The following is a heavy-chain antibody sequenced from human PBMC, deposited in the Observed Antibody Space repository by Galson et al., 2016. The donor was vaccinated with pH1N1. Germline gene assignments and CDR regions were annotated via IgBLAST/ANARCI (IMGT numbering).Heavy chain of an antibody. Sequence: PALVTPTQTLTLTCTFSGFSLSTSGMCVSWIRQPPGKALEWLALIAWDDDKYYSTSLKTRLTISKDTSKNQVVLTMTNMDPVDTATYYCARIFYGDYSDYFDYWGQGTLVTVSS. V-gene: IGHV2-70*01. CDR2: IAWDDDK. CDR3: ARIFYGDYSDYFDY. D-gene: IGHD4-11*01. J-gene: IGHJ4*02. CDR1: GFSLSTSGMC.